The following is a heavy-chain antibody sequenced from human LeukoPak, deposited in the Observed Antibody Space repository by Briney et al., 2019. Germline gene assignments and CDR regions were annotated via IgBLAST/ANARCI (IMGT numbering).Heavy chain of an antibody. D-gene: IGHD6-19*01. J-gene: IGHJ4*02. CDR1: GYTFTGYY. Sequence: ASVKVSCKASGYTFTGYYMHWVRQAPGQGLEWMGWINPNSGGTNYAQKFQGWVTMTRDTSISTAYMELSRLRSDDTAVYYCARDGYSSGWYGMGRALIWGQGTLVTVSS. CDR3: ARDGYSSGWYGMGRALI. V-gene: IGHV1-2*04. CDR2: INPNSGGT.